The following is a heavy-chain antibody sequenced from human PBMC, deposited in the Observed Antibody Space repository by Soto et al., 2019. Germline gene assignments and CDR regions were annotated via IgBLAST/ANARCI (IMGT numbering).Heavy chain of an antibody. J-gene: IGHJ4*02. Sequence: GGSLRLSCAASGFTFSSYSMNWVRQAPGKGLEWVSSISSSISYIYYADSVKGRFTISRDNAKNSLYLQMTSLRAEDTAVYYCARAVAVSGFGSVAARYYFNYCGQGTLVTVSS. CDR1: GFTFSSYS. V-gene: IGHV3-21*01. CDR2: ISSSISYI. CDR3: ARAVAVSGFGSVAARYYFNY. D-gene: IGHD6-6*01.